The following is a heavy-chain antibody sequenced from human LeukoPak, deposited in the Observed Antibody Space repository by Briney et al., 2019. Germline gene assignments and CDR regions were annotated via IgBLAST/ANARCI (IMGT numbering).Heavy chain of an antibody. V-gene: IGHV7-4-1*02. D-gene: IGHD2-21*02. CDR1: GYTFTSYA. Sequence: ASVKVSCKASGYTFTSYAMNWVRQAPRQGLEWMGWINTNTGNPTYAQGFTGRFVFSLDTSVSTAYLQISSLKAEDTAVYYCARDGGDYAAAIYYYYYMDVWGKGTTVTVSS. J-gene: IGHJ6*03. CDR3: ARDGGDYAAAIYYYYYMDV. CDR2: INTNTGNP.